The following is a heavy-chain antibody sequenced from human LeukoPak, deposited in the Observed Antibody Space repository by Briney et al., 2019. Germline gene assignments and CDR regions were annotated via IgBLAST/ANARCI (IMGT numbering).Heavy chain of an antibody. CDR2: ISSNSNTI. Sequence: PGGSLRLSCADPGFTFSRYSMNWARQAPGKGLEWVSYISSNSNTIYYADSVKGRFTISRDNGKNSLYLQMNSLRAEDTAVYYCARDLQGSYYYGMDVWGQGTTVIVSS. D-gene: IGHD2-15*01. CDR3: ARDLQGSYYYGMDV. CDR1: GFTFSRYS. J-gene: IGHJ6*02. V-gene: IGHV3-48*01.